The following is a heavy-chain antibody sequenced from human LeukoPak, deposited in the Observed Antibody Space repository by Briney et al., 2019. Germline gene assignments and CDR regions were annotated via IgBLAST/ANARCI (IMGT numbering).Heavy chain of an antibody. J-gene: IGHJ4*02. Sequence: GGSLRLSCAASGFTVSSNDMSWVRQAPGKGLEWVSIIYSGGSTYYADSVKGRFTISRDNSKNTLYLQMNSLRAEDTAVYYCARESSGYFDYSGQGTLVTVSS. D-gene: IGHD3-22*01. V-gene: IGHV3-53*01. CDR2: IYSGGST. CDR1: GFTVSSND. CDR3: ARESSGYFDY.